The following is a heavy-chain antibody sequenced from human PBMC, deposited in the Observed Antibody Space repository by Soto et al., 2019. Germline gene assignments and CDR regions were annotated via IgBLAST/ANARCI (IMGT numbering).Heavy chain of an antibody. CDR2: IYHSGST. Sequence: QVQLQESGPGLVKPSGTLSLTCAVSGGSISSSNWWSWVRQPPGKGLEWIGEIYHSGSTNYNPSRKSRVTRSVDKSKNQYSRKLSSVTAADTAVYYWAREVLGWHYVDYWGQGTLLTVSS. D-gene: IGHD6-19*01. J-gene: IGHJ4*02. CDR3: AREVLGWHYVDY. CDR1: GGSISSSNW. V-gene: IGHV4-4*02.